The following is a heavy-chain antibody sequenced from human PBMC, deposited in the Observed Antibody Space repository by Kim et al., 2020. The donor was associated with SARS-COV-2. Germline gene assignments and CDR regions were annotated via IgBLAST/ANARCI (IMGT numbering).Heavy chain of an antibody. V-gene: IGHV3-30*03. CDR1: RFTLGAYD. J-gene: IGHJ6*02. CDR3: VREWSNMVRGVITPHYGLDV. D-gene: IGHD3-10*01. CDR2: ISHDGSNR. Sequence: GGSLRLSCAASRFTLGAYDIHWVRQAPGKGLEWVAVISHDGSNRKYADSVEGRFTISRDNSKNTLSLQMNGLRIEDTAVYYCVREWSNMVRGVITPHYGLDVWGQGTSVTVSS.